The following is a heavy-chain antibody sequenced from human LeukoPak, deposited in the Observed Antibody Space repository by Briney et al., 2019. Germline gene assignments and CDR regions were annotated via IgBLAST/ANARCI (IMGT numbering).Heavy chain of an antibody. CDR3: ARGLTMIAQEGDAFDI. D-gene: IGHD3-22*01. CDR1: GFTFSSYS. J-gene: IGHJ3*02. V-gene: IGHV3-21*01. CDR2: ISSSSSYI. Sequence: GGSLRLSCAASGFTFSSYSMNWVRQAPGKGLEWVSSISSSSSYIYYADSVKGRFTISRDNAKNSLYLQMNSLRAEDTAVYYCARGLTMIAQEGDAFDIWGQGTMVTVSS.